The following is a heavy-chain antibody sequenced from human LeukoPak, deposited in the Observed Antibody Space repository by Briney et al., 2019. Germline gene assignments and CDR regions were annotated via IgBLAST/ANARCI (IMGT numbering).Heavy chain of an antibody. D-gene: IGHD1-14*01. Sequence: GGSLRLSCAASGFSFSGSAMHWVRQASGKGLEWVGHIRSKTNTYATRYAASVKGRFTFSRDDSKNTAYLQMNRLRAEDTAVYYCARFEDNGNVGVFDIWGQGTMVTVSS. J-gene: IGHJ3*02. CDR2: IRSKTNTYAT. CDR1: GFSFSGSA. CDR3: ARFEDNGNVGVFDI. V-gene: IGHV3-73*01.